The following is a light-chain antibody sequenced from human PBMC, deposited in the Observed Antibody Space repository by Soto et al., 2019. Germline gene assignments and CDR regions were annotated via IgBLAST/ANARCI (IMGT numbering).Light chain of an antibody. Sequence: QSVLTQPRSVSGSPGQSVTISCTGTSSDVGAYNYVSWYQQHPGKAPQVIIYDVTKPPSGVTDRFTGSKSDNTAFLTISGLQAEDAAYYCCSSSGGSDTLLFGGGTKLTVL. V-gene: IGLV2-11*01. J-gene: IGLJ2*01. CDR3: SSSGGSDTLL. CDR2: DVT. CDR1: SSDVGAYNY.